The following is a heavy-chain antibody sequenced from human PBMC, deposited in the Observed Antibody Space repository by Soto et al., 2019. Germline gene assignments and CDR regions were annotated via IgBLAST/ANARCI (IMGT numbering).Heavy chain of an antibody. V-gene: IGHV3-7*01. CDR3: ARAPWTIVRSGPYYFDY. CDR1: GFTFSSYW. Sequence: GGSLRLSCAASGFTFSSYWMSWVRQAPGKGLEWVANIKQDGSEKYYVDSVKGRFTISRDNAKNSLYLQMNSLRAEDTAVYYCARAPWTIVRSGPYYFDYWGQGTLVTVSS. J-gene: IGHJ4*02. CDR2: IKQDGSEK. D-gene: IGHD3-3*01.